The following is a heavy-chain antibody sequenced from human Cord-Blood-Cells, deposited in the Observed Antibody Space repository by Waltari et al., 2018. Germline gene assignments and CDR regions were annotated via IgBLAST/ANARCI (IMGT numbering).Heavy chain of an antibody. CDR1: GGSISSGDYY. D-gene: IGHD3-9*01. V-gene: IGHV4-30-4*08. J-gene: IGHJ3*02. CDR2: IYYSGST. CDR3: ARDTVVTYYDILTGYDAFDI. Sequence: QVQLQESGPGLVKPSQPLSLTCTVSGGSISSGDYYWSWLRQPPGQGLEWIGYIYYSGSTYYNPSLKSRVTISVDTSKNQFSLKLSSVTAADTAVYYCARDTVVTYYDILTGYDAFDIWGQGTMVTVSS.